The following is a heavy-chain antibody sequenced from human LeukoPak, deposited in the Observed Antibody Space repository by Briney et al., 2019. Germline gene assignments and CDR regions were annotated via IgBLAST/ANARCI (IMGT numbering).Heavy chain of an antibody. J-gene: IGHJ6*02. D-gene: IGHD3-22*01. CDR2: IVVGSGNT. V-gene: IGHV1-58*02. Sequence: GASVKVSCKASGFTFTSSAMQWVRQARGQRLEWIGWIVVGSGNTNYAQKFQERVTITRDMSTSTAYMELSSLRSEDTAVYYCAATYYYDSSGYYRHYYYGMDVWGQGTTVTVSS. CDR1: GFTFTSSA. CDR3: AATYYYDSSGYYRHYYYGMDV.